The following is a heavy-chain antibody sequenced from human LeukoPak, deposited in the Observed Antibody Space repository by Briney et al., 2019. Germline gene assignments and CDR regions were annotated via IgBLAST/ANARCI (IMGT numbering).Heavy chain of an antibody. V-gene: IGHV4-59*01. CDR3: ARGDVVIPLDY. D-gene: IGHD2-2*01. CDR2: IYYSGST. J-gene: IGHJ4*02. CDR1: GGSISSYY. Sequence: SETLSLTYTVSGGSISSYYWSWIRQPPGKGLEWIGYIYYSGSTNYNPSLKSRVTISVDTSKNQLSLKLSSVTAADTAVYYCARGDVVIPLDYWGQGTLVTVSS.